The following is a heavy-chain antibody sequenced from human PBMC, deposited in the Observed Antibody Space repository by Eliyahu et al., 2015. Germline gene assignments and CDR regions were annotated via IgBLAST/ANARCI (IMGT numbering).Heavy chain of an antibody. V-gene: IGHV1-3*01. CDR2: INAGNGNT. CDR3: ARGVVVVAATPLDY. J-gene: IGHJ4*02. Sequence: QVQLVQSGAEVKKPGASVKVSCKASGYTXXSYAMHWVRQAPGQRLEWMGWINAGNGNTKYSQKFQGRVTITRDTSASTAYMELSSLRSEDTAVYYCARGVVVVAATPLDYWGQGTLVTVSS. D-gene: IGHD2-15*01. CDR1: GYTXXSYA.